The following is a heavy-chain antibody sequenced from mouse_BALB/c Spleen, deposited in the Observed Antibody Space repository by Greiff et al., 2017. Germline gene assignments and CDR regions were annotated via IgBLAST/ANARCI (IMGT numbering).Heavy chain of an antibody. CDR2: INPYNGDT. CDR3: ARGEFDY. CDR1: GYSFTGYF. J-gene: IGHJ2*01. Sequence: VKLMESGPELVKPGASVKISCKASGYSFTGYFMNWVMQSHGKSLEWIGRINPYNGDTFYNQKFKGKATLTVDKSSSTAHMELRSLASEDSAVYYCARGEFDYWGQGTTLTVSS. V-gene: IGHV1-20*02.